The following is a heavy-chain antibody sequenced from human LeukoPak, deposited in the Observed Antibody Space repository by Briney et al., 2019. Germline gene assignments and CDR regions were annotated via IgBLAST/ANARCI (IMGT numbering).Heavy chain of an antibody. J-gene: IGHJ4*02. CDR3: TSSFETN. D-gene: IGHD3-9*01. V-gene: IGHV3-74*01. Sequence: GGSLRPSCAASGFTFSSYSMNWVRQPPGKGLVWVSHVNNDGSATSYADSVKGRFTISRDSAKNTVYLHMNSLRVEDTAVYYCTSSFETNWGQGTLVTVSS. CDR1: GFTFSSYS. CDR2: VNNDGSAT.